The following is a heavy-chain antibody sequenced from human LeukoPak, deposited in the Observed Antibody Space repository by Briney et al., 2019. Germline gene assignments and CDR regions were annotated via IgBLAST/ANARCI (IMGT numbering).Heavy chain of an antibody. CDR2: IIPIFGTA. D-gene: IGHD3-10*01. V-gene: IGHV1-69*05. CDR3: AGTKGEYYYYYMDV. J-gene: IGHJ6*03. CDR1: GYTFTSYG. Sequence: ASVKVSCKASGYTFTSYGISWVRQAPGQGLEWMGGIIPIFGTANYAQKFQGRVTITTDESTSTAYMELSSLRSEDTAVYYCAGTKGEYYYYYMDVWGKGTTVTVSS.